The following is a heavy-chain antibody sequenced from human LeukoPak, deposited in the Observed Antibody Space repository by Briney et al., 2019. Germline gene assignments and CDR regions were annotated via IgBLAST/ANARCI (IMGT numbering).Heavy chain of an antibody. D-gene: IGHD6-13*01. CDR3: AISAAAGPNWFDP. CDR1: GYTFTSYY. Sequence: ASEKVSCKASGYTFTSYYMHWVRQAPGQGLEWMGIINPSGGSTSYAQKFQGRVTMTRDTSTSTVYMELSSLRSEDTAVYYCAISAAAGPNWFDPWGQGTLVTVSS. CDR2: INPSGGST. J-gene: IGHJ5*02. V-gene: IGHV1-46*01.